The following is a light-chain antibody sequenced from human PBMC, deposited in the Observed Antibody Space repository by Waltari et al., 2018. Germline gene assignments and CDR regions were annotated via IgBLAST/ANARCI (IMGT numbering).Light chain of an antibody. CDR1: QGISGY. CDR3: QQSYSSPRVT. J-gene: IGKJ5*01. CDR2: ATS. Sequence: DIQLTQSPSLLSASVGDRVTITCRASQGISGYLVWYQQKPGKAPNLRLSATSTLQRGVPSRFSGSRSGTEFTLTISSLQPEDSATYYCQQSYSSPRVTFGQGTRLEIK. V-gene: IGKV1-9*01.